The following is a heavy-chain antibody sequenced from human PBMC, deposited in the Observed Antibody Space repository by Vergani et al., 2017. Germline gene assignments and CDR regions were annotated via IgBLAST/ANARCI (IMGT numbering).Heavy chain of an antibody. CDR1: GFTFSSYA. Sequence: VQLVESGGGVVQPGRSLRLSCAASGFTFSSYAMSWVRQAPGKGLEWVSAISGSGGSTYYADSVKGRFTISRDNSKNTLYLQMNSLRAEDTAVYYCAKDLSSGWYEAYFDYWGQGTLVTVSS. CDR3: AKDLSSGWYEAYFDY. CDR2: ISGSGGST. D-gene: IGHD6-19*01. J-gene: IGHJ4*02. V-gene: IGHV3-23*04.